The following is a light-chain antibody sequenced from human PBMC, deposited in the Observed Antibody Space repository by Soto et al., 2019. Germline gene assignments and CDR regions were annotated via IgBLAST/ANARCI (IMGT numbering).Light chain of an antibody. CDR1: QGISSY. CDR2: AAS. V-gene: IGKV1-27*01. J-gene: IGKJ4*01. CDR3: QKYNSAPLT. Sequence: DIQMTQSPSSLSASVGDRVTITCRASQGISSYLAWYQRKPGKVPKLLIYAASTLQSGVPSRFSGSGSGTDFTPTISSLQPEDVATYYCQKYNSAPLTFGGGTKVEI.